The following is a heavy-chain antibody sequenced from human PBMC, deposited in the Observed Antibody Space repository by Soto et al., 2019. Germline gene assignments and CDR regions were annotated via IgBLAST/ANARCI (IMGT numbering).Heavy chain of an antibody. Sequence: GGSLRLSCAASEFPFSNYAMSWVRQDPGKGLEWVSAISYGGGTTYYADSVKGRFTIPRDNSKNTLYLQMNSLRAEDTAVYYCAKNPGYYYDSTGYHFDYWGQGTLVTVSS. CDR1: EFPFSNYA. CDR3: AKNPGYYYDSTGYHFDY. CDR2: ISYGGGTT. V-gene: IGHV3-23*01. J-gene: IGHJ4*02. D-gene: IGHD3-22*01.